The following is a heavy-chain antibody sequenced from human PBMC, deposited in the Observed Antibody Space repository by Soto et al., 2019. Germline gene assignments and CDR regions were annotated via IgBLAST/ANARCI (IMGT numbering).Heavy chain of an antibody. CDR3: AKVISGGYYHYGMDV. D-gene: IGHD3-3*01. CDR2: ISNDGSNE. V-gene: IGHV3-30*18. CDR1: GFTFSSYG. J-gene: IGHJ6*02. Sequence: QVQLVESGGGVVQPGRSLRLSCAASGFTFSSYGMYWVRQAPGKGLEWVAVISNDGSNEYYADSVKGRFTISRDNSKNTRYLQMNSLRADDTAVYYCAKVISGGYYHYGMDVWGQGTTVTVSS.